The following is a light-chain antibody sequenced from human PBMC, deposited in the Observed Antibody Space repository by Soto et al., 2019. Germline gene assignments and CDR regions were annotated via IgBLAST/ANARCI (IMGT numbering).Light chain of an antibody. Sequence: ESVLTQSPATLSLSPGERAILSCRASQSVTSTYIAWYQQKPGQAPRLLIYGASSRATGIPDRFSGSGSGTDFTLTISRLEAEDFAVYYCQYYGSSPPTTFGQGTKLEIK. CDR2: GAS. J-gene: IGKJ2*01. CDR3: QYYGSSPPTT. V-gene: IGKV3-20*01. CDR1: QSVTSTY.